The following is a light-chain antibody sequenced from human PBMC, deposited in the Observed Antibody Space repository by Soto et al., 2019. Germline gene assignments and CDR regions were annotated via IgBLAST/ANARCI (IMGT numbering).Light chain of an antibody. V-gene: IGKV3-11*01. Sequence: EIVLTQSPATLSSSPGERATLSCRASQSVPNYLAWYQQKPGQAPRLLIYDISNRATVIPARFSGSGSVTDFTLTISSLEPDDYAISYCHQRNTWPRSTFGQGTKLEIK. CDR3: HQRNTWPRST. J-gene: IGKJ2*02. CDR1: QSVPNY. CDR2: DIS.